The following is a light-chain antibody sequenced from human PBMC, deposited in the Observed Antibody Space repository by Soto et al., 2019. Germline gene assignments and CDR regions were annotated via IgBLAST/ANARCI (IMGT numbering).Light chain of an antibody. CDR2: DTS. Sequence: QAVVTQEPSLTVSPGGTVTLTCGSSTGAVTSGHYPYWFQQKPGQAPRTLIYDTSQRHSWTPARFSGSLLGGKAALTLTGAQPEDEAHYYCRLSYSGVDAAFGGGTQLTAL. J-gene: IGLJ7*02. V-gene: IGLV7-46*01. CDR1: TGAVTSGHY. CDR3: RLSYSGVDAA.